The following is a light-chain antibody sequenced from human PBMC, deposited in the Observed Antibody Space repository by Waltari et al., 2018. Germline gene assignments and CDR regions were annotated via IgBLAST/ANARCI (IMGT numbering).Light chain of an antibody. Sequence: QSVLTQPPSAYGTHGLRVTISCSGSKSNIGKYNVYWYQQVPGTAPKLLIYRNNPRPSGVPDRCSGSKSDTSASLAISGLRSDDEADYYCAAWDDSLYGVFGGGTKLTVL. CDR3: AAWDDSLYGV. CDR1: KSNIGKYN. CDR2: RNN. V-gene: IGLV1-47*01. J-gene: IGLJ3*02.